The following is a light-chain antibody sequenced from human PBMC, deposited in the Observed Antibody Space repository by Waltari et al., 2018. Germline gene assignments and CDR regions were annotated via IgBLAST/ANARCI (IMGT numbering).Light chain of an antibody. CDR1: SGSVSTSYY. J-gene: IGLJ3*02. CDR2: STN. V-gene: IGLV8-61*01. CDR3: VLYMGSGIWV. Sequence: QTVVTQEPSFSVSPGGTVTLTCGLSSGSVSTSYYPSWYQQTPGQAPRTLIYSTNTRPSGVPXRFSGSILGNKAALTITGAHADDESDYYCVLYMGSGIWVFGGGTKLTVL.